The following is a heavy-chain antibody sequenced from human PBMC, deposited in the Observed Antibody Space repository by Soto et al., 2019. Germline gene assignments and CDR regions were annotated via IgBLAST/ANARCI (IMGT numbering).Heavy chain of an antibody. CDR2: MNPNSGNT. Sequence: GASVKVSCKASGYIFTSYDINWVRQATGQGLEWMGWMNPNSGNTGYAQKFQGRVTMTRNTSISTAYMELSSLRSEDTAVYYCARGPYYYESSGYYPYYFDYWGQGTLVTVSS. D-gene: IGHD3-22*01. CDR3: ARGPYYYESSGYYPYYFDY. J-gene: IGHJ4*02. V-gene: IGHV1-8*01. CDR1: GYIFTSYD.